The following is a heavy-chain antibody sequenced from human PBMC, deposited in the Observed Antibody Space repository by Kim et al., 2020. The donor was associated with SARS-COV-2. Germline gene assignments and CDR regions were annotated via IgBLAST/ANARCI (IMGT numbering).Heavy chain of an antibody. J-gene: IGHJ4*02. CDR3: ARGYTYGAD. D-gene: IGHD5-18*01. Sequence: TIDYADTVKGRFTISRDNTKNSLYLKMNSLRADDTALYYCARGYTYGADWGQGTLVTVSS. CDR2: TI. V-gene: IGHV3-48*03.